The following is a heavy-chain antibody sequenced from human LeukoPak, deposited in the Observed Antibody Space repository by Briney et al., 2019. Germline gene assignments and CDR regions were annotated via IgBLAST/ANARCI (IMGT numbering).Heavy chain of an antibody. Sequence: RTGGSLRLSCAASGFTFSDYYMSWIRQAPGKGLEWVSYISSSGSTIYYADSVKGRFTISRDNAKNSLCLQMNSLRAEDTAVYYCARDITIFGVVTPPFDYWGQGTLVTVSS. CDR3: ARDITIFGVVTPPFDY. D-gene: IGHD3-3*01. V-gene: IGHV3-11*04. J-gene: IGHJ4*02. CDR2: ISSSGSTI. CDR1: GFTFSDYY.